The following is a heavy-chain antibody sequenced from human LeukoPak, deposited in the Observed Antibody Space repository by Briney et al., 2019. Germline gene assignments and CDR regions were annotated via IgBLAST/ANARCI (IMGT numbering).Heavy chain of an antibody. CDR2: IKSKTDGGTT. D-gene: IGHD2-2*01. V-gene: IGHV3-15*01. CDR3: ARDRTQLRRSAELVF. CDR1: GFTFSNAW. Sequence: GGSLRLSCAASGFTFSNAWMSWVRQAPGKGLEWVGRIKSKTDGGTTDYAAPVKGRFTISRDNSKNTLYLQMNSLRAEDTAVYYCARDRTQLRRSAELVFWGQGTLVTVSS. J-gene: IGHJ4*02.